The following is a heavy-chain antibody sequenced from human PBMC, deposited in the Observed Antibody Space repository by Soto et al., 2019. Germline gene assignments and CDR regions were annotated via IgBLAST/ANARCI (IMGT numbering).Heavy chain of an antibody. CDR3: ARDSSGRQYYGMDV. CDR1: GFIFSDYS. V-gene: IGHV3-48*02. D-gene: IGHD3-22*01. CDR2: ITTTSSTM. Sequence: GGSLRLSCTPSGFIFSDYSMNWVRQAPGKGLEWISYITTTSSTMYYADSVKGRFTISRDNAKNSLYLQMNSLRDEDTAVYYCARDSSGRQYYGMDVWGQGTSVTVSS. J-gene: IGHJ6*02.